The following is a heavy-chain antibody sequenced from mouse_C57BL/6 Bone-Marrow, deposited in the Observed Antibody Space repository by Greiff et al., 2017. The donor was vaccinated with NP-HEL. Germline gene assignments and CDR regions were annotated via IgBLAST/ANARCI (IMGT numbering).Heavy chain of an antibody. J-gene: IGHJ2*01. Sequence: VKLQESGPELVKPGASVKISCKASGYAFSSSWMNWVKQRPGKGLEWIGRIYPGDGDTNYNGKFKGKATLTADKSSSTAYMQLSSLTSEDSAVYFCASDGTTGRDYWGQGTTLTVSS. CDR3: ASDGTTGRDY. D-gene: IGHD1-1*01. CDR2: IYPGDGDT. V-gene: IGHV1-82*01. CDR1: GYAFSSSW.